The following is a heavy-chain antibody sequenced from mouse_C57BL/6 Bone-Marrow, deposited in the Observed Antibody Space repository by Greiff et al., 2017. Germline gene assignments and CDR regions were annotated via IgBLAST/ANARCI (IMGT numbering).Heavy chain of an antibody. CDR2: IYPGGGYT. CDR1: GYTFTNYW. Sequence: VHLVESGAELVRPGTSVKMSCKASGYTFTNYWIGWAKQRPGHGLEWIGDIYPGGGYTNYNEKFKGKATLTADKSSSTAYMQFSSLTSEDSAIYYCARNYFDYWGQGTTLTVSS. V-gene: IGHV1-63*01. J-gene: IGHJ2*01. CDR3: ARNYFDY.